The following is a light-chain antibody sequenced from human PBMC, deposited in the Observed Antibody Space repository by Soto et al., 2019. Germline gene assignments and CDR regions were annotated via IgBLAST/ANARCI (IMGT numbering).Light chain of an antibody. V-gene: IGLV2-11*01. J-gene: IGLJ2*01. CDR2: DVT. CDR1: SSDVGGYDF. CDR3: CSYLGTYTWE. Sequence: QSVLTQPRSVSGSPGQSVTISCTGTSSDVGGYDFVSWYQHHPGKAPKLMIYDVTNRPSGVPDRFSGSKSGNTASLTISGLQAEDEADYYCCSYLGTYTWELGGGTKGTVL.